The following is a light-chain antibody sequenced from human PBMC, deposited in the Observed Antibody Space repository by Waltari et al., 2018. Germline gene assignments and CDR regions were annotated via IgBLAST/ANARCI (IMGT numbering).Light chain of an antibody. CDR1: QPVNRF. CDR2: DVS. CDR3: QQRRSWPLT. Sequence: EIVLTQSPATLSLSPGESATLSCRASQPVNRFLAWYRQQPGQPPELLSYDVSNRATDIPARFSGGGSGTDFTLTINSLQPEDFAVYYCQQRRSWPLTFGGGTKVEIK. J-gene: IGKJ4*01. V-gene: IGKV3-11*01.